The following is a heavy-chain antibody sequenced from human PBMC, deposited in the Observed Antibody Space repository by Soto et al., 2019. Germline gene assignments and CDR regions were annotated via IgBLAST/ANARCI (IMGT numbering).Heavy chain of an antibody. CDR3: TTDPVYYYGMDV. Sequence: PGRSLRLSYAASGFTFGNAWMSWVRQAPGKGLEWVGRIKSKTDGGTTDYAAPVKGRFTISRDDSKNTLYLQMNSLKTEDTAVYYCTTDPVYYYGMDVWGQGTTVTVS. CDR2: IKSKTDGGTT. J-gene: IGHJ6*02. CDR1: GFTFGNAW. V-gene: IGHV3-15*01.